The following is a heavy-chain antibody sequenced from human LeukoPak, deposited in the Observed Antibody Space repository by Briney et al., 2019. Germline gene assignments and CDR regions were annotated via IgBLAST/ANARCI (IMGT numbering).Heavy chain of an antibody. V-gene: IGHV6-1*01. J-gene: IGHJ5*02. Sequence: SQTLSLTCAISGDSVSSNSAAWNWIRQSPSRGLEWLGSTYYRSKWYNDYAVSVKSRITINPDTSKNQFSLQLNSVTPEDTAVYYCARGGGYSGYDDRSGDYYDSSNWFDPWGQGTLVTVSS. CDR1: GDSVSSNSAA. D-gene: IGHD5-12*01. CDR2: TYYRSKWYN. CDR3: ARGGGYSGYDDRSGDYYDSSNWFDP.